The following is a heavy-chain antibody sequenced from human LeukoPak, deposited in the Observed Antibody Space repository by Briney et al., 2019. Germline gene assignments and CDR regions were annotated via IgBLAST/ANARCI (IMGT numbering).Heavy chain of an antibody. D-gene: IGHD6-13*01. J-gene: IGHJ6*03. V-gene: IGHV4-4*07. CDR3: ARGPSIAAAGKKDYYYYYMDV. CDR2: IYTSGST. Sequence: SETLSLTCTVSGGSISSYYWSWIRQPAGKGLEWIGRIYTSGSTNYNPSLKSRVTMSVDTSKNQFSLKLSSVTAADTAVYFCARGPSIAAAGKKDYYYYYMDVWGRGTTVTVSS. CDR1: GGSISSYY.